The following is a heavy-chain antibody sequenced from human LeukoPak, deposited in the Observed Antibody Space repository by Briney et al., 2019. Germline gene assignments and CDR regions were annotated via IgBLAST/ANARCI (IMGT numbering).Heavy chain of an antibody. CDR2: INSDGSST. V-gene: IGHV3-74*01. J-gene: IGHJ3*02. D-gene: IGHD3-10*01. Sequence: GGSLRLSCAASGFTFSSYWMHWVRQVPGKGLVWVSRINSDGSSTSYADSVKGRFTISRDNAKNTLYVQMNSLRAEDTAVYYCSTGSGHVFDIWGRGTMVTVSS. CDR1: GFTFSSYW. CDR3: STGSGHVFDI.